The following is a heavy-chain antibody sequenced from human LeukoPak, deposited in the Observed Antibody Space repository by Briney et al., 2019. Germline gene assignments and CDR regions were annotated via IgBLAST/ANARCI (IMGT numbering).Heavy chain of an antibody. CDR3: ARGVYDYDSSDYTNAFDI. V-gene: IGHV4-38-2*02. Sequence: SETLSLTCTVSGYSISSGYYWGWIRPPPGKGLEWIGSIYHSGSTYYNPSLKSRVTISVDTSKNQFSLKLSSVTAADTAVYYCARGVYDYDSSDYTNAFDIWGQGTMVTVSS. CDR1: GYSISSGYY. D-gene: IGHD3-22*01. CDR2: IYHSGST. J-gene: IGHJ3*02.